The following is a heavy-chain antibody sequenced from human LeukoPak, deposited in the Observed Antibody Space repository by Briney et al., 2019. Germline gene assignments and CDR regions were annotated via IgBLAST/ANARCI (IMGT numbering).Heavy chain of an antibody. V-gene: IGHV3-30*18. CDR1: GFTFSTYG. Sequence: GRSLRLSCAASGFTFSTYGMHWVRQAPGKGLEWVAAISYDGSNTYYADSVKGRFTISRDNFKNTLYVQMNSLRAEDTAVYYCAKGRAKIVVVEPEFDYWGQGTLVTASS. D-gene: IGHD2-15*01. CDR2: ISYDGSNT. J-gene: IGHJ4*02. CDR3: AKGRAKIVVVEPEFDY.